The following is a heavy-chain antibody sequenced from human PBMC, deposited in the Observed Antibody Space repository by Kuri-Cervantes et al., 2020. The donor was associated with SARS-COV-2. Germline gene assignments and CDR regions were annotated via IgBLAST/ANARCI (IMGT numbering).Heavy chain of an antibody. D-gene: IGHD2-2*01. CDR2: ISGSGGST. CDR3: ARAPDPRSSTIRAGDY. Sequence: GESLKISCAASGFTFSSYAMGWVRQAPGKGLEWVSAISGSGGSTYYADSVKGRFTISRDNAKNSLYLQVNSLRAEDTAVYYCARAPDPRSSTIRAGDYWGQGTLVTVSS. J-gene: IGHJ4*02. V-gene: IGHV3-23*01. CDR1: GFTFSSYA.